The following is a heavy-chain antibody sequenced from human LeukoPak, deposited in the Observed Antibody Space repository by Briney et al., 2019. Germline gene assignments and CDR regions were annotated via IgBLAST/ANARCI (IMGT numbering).Heavy chain of an antibody. V-gene: IGHV4-59*08. CDR1: GGSISSYY. CDR2: IYYSGST. J-gene: IGHJ4*02. CDR3: ARLQESGPRFGDNGYYFDY. Sequence: SETLSLTCTVSGGSISSYYWSWIRQPPGKGLEWIGYIYYSGSTNYNPSLKSRVTISVDTSKNQFSLKLSSVTAADTAVYYCARLQESGPRFGDNGYYFDYWGQGTLVTVSS. D-gene: IGHD3-10*01.